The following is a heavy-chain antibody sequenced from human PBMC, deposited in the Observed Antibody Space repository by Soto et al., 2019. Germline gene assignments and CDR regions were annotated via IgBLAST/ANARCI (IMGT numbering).Heavy chain of an antibody. CDR3: ARALITMVRGVIITGHFDY. J-gene: IGHJ4*02. D-gene: IGHD3-10*01. CDR1: GGTFSSYT. CDR2: IIPILGIA. V-gene: IGHV1-69*02. Sequence: QVQLVQSGAEVKKPGSSVKVSYKASGGTFSSYTISWVRQAPGQGLEWMGRIIPILGIANYAQKFQGRVTITADKSTSTAYMELSSLRSEDTAVYYCARALITMVRGVIITGHFDYWGQGTLVTVSS.